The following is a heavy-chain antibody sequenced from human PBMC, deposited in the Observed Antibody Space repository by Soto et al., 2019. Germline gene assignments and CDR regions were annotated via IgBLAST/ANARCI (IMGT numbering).Heavy chain of an antibody. V-gene: IGHV3-23*01. CDR3: AKDAIANNGICEPFDM. Sequence: EVQLLESGGGLVQPGGSLRLSCAASGFNFTAYAMSWVRQAPGKGLEWVSGLVGSGDPIFYAASVRGRFTVSRDNSKNTLFLQMSSLRADDTAIYYCAKDAIANNGICEPFDMWGRGTGVTVSS. J-gene: IGHJ3*02. CDR2: LVGSGDPI. CDR1: GFNFTAYA. D-gene: IGHD2-8*01.